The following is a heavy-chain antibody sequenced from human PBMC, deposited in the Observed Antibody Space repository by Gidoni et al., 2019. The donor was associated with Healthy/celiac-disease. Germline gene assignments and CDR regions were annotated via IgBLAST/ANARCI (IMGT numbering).Heavy chain of an antibody. Sequence: QVQLVQSGAEVKKPGASVKVSCKASGYTFTSYYMHWVRQAPGQGLEWMGIINPSGGSTSYAQKFQGRVTMTRDTSTSTVYMELSSLRSEDTAVYYCARDLSPQTDGQVIAVEDYFDYWGQGTLVTVSS. CDR1: GYTFTSYY. CDR2: INPSGGST. V-gene: IGHV1-46*01. CDR3: ARDLSPQTDGQVIAVEDYFDY. D-gene: IGHD6-19*01. J-gene: IGHJ4*02.